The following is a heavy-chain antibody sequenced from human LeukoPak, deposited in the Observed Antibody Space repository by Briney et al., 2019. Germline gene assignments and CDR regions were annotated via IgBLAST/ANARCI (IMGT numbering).Heavy chain of an antibody. J-gene: IGHJ4*02. CDR2: IYYSGST. CDR1: GGSISSYY. V-gene: IGHV4-59*01. D-gene: IGHD3-22*01. CDR3: ARVGNYYDSSGYYDY. Sequence: SGTLSLTXTVSGGSISSYYWSWIRQPPGKGLEWIGYIYYSGSTNYNPSLKSRVTISVDTSKNQFSLKLSSVTAADTAVYYCARVGNYYDSSGYYDYWGQGTLVTVSS.